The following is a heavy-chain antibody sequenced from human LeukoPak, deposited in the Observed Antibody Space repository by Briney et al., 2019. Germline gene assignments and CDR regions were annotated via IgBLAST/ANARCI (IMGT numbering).Heavy chain of an antibody. J-gene: IGHJ5*02. CDR1: GGSIGSGDYY. Sequence: SETLSLTCTVSGGSIGSGDYYWSWIRQPPGKGLEWIGYIYYSGSTYYNPSLKSRVTISVDTSKNQFSLKLSSVTAADTAVYYCARGNSPITMVRGVMWGYNWFDPWGQGTLVTVSS. V-gene: IGHV4-30-4*01. D-gene: IGHD3-10*01. CDR2: IYYSGST. CDR3: ARGNSPITMVRGVMWGYNWFDP.